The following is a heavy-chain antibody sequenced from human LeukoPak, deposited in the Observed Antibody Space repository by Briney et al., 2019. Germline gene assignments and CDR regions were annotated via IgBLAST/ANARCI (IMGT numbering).Heavy chain of an antibody. CDR1: GFTFSNYW. CDR3: ARGDWFDP. V-gene: IGHV3-7*01. Sequence: GGSLRLSCAVSGFTFSNYWMTWVRQAPGKGLDWVANINQDGSETYYVDSVKGRFSISRDNAKNSLYLQMTSLRVEDTAVYYCARGDWFDPWGQGTLVTVSS. J-gene: IGHJ5*02. CDR2: INQDGSET.